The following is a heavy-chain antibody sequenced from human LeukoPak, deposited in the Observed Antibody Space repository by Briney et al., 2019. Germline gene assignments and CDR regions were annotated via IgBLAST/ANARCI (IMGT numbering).Heavy chain of an antibody. J-gene: IGHJ5*02. V-gene: IGHV3-7*01. CDR3: ASAPYSYGSGSYYNRVRSNWFDP. Sequence: PGGSLRLACAAAGFTFSIDWMSWVRQAPGEGLGWVANIKQGGSEKYYVDSVKGRFTISRDNAKNSLYLQMNSLSAEDTAVYYCASAPYSYGSGSYYNRVRSNWFDPWGQGTLVTVSS. D-gene: IGHD3-10*01. CDR1: GFTFSIDW. CDR2: IKQGGSEK.